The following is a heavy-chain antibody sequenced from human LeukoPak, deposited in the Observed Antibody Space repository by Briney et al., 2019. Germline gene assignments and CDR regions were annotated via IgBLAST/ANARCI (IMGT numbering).Heavy chain of an antibody. CDR2: INPSGGST. CDR1: GYTFTSYY. D-gene: IGHD2-21*02. V-gene: IGHV1-46*01. J-gene: IGHJ5*02. Sequence: GASVKVSCKASGYTFTSYYMHWVRQAPGQGLEWMGIINPSGGSTSYAQKLQGRVTMTRDTSTSTVYMELSSLSSEDTAVYYCARAPYCGGDCYPNWFDPWGQGTLVTVSS. CDR3: ARAPYCGGDCYPNWFDP.